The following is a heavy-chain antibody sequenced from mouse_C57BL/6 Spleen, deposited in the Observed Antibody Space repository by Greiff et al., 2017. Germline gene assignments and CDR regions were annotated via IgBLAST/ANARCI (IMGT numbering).Heavy chain of an antibody. V-gene: IGHV5-6*01. CDR3: ASLMDF. Sequence: EVKLMESGGDLVKPGGSLKLSCAASGFTFSSYGMSWVRQTPDKRLEWVATISSGGSYTYYPDSVKGRFTISRDNAKNTLYQQMSSLKSEDTAMYYCASLMDFWGQGTSVTVSS. J-gene: IGHJ4*01. CDR2: ISSGGSYT. CDR1: GFTFSSYG.